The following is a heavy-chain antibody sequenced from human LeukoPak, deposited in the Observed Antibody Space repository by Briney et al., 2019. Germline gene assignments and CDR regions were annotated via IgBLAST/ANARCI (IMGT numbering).Heavy chain of an antibody. J-gene: IGHJ5*02. Sequence: GESLKISCKGSGYSFTSYWISWVRQMPGKGLEWMGGIDPSDSYTNYSPSFQGHVTISTDKSISTAYLQWSSLKASDTAMYYCARHLTYYFGPWGQGTLVTVSS. CDR3: ARHLTYYFGP. D-gene: IGHD3-10*01. CDR1: GYSFTSYW. CDR2: IDPSDSYT. V-gene: IGHV5-10-1*01.